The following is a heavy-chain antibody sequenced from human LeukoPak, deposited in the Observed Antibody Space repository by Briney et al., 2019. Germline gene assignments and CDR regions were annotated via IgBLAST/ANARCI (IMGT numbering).Heavy chain of an antibody. D-gene: IGHD1-26*01. Sequence: GGSLRLSCAASGFSFSNFAMNWVRQGPGKGLEWVSSITPSGGSTYYTVSVRGRFTISRDNSKNILFLQMDSLGAEDTALYYCAKATLQWELHPSSIDSWGQGALVTVSS. CDR1: GFSFSNFA. J-gene: IGHJ4*02. CDR2: ITPSGGST. CDR3: AKATLQWELHPSSIDS. V-gene: IGHV3-23*01.